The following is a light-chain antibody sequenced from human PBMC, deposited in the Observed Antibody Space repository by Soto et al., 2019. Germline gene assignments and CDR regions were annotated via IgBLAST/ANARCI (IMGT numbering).Light chain of an antibody. CDR1: QIISSW. CDR3: QHYNNARCT. J-gene: IGKJ2*02. CDR2: KAS. Sequence: DIQMTQSPSTLSASVGDRVTITCRASQIISSWLAWYQQKPGKAPKLLIYKASSLESGVPSRFSGSGSGTEFTLTISSLQADDFATYYCQHYNNARCTFGQGTKLEIK. V-gene: IGKV1-5*03.